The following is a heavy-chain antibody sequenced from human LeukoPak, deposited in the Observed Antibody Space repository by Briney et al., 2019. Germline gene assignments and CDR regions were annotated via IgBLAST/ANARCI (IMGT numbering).Heavy chain of an antibody. CDR2: IRSKANSYAT. D-gene: IGHD3-9*01. J-gene: IGHJ4*02. V-gene: IGHV3-73*01. CDR3: TPSLYDILTGSDY. Sequence: GGSLRLSCAASGFTFSGSAMHWVRQASGKGPEWVGRIRSKANSYATAYAASVKGRFTISRDDSKNTAYLQMNSLKTEDTAVYYCTPSLYDILTGSDYWGQGTLVTVSS. CDR1: GFTFSGSA.